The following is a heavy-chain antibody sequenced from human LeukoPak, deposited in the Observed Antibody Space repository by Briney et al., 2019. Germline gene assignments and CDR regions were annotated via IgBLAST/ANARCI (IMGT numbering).Heavy chain of an antibody. CDR3: ARDDVATVNLVGFDY. CDR1: GYTFTNYG. D-gene: IGHD5-12*01. Sequence: ASVKVSCKASGYTFTNYGISWVRQAPGQELEWMGWISAYNGNTNYVQKLQDRVTLTTDTSTSTAYMELRSLRSDDTAVYYCARDDVATVNLVGFDYWGQGTLVTVSS. V-gene: IGHV1-18*01. J-gene: IGHJ4*02. CDR2: ISAYNGNT.